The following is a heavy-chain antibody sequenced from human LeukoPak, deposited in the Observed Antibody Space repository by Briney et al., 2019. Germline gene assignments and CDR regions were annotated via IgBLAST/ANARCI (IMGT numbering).Heavy chain of an antibody. V-gene: IGHV3-7*01. CDR1: GFTFSSHC. J-gene: IGHJ3*02. CDR2: IKQDGSEK. Sequence: GGSLRLSCEASGFTFSSHCMSWVRQAPGKGLEWVANIKQDGSEKYYVDSVKGRFTISRDNAKNSPYLQMSILRAADTAVYYCARVRIAVAVSAFDIWGQGTMVTVSS. D-gene: IGHD6-19*01. CDR3: ARVRIAVAVSAFDI.